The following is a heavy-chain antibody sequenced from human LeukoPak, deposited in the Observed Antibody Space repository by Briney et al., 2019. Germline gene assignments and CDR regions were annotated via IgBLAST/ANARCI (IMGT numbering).Heavy chain of an antibody. CDR1: GFTFSNYN. CDR3: ATESGTYSGTCFDY. CDR2: ISSSSNTI. J-gene: IGHJ4*02. D-gene: IGHD1-26*01. Sequence: PGGSLRLSCAASGFTFSNYNMNWVRQAPGKGLEWVSYISSSSNTIYYADSVKGRFTISRDNAKNSLYLQMNSLRAEDTAVYYCATESGTYSGTCFDYWGQGTLVTVSS. V-gene: IGHV3-48*01.